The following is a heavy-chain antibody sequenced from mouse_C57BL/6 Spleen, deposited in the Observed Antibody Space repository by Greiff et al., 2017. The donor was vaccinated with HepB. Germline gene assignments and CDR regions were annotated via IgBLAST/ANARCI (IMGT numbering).Heavy chain of an antibody. V-gene: IGHV1-53*01. J-gene: IGHJ2*01. CDR2: INPGNGGT. Sequence: VQLQQSGTELVKPGASVKLSCKASGYTFTSYWMHWVKQRPGQGLEWIGNINPGNGGTNYNEKFKSKATLTVDKSSSTAYMQLSSLTSEDSAVYYCARRAGFYDGYFFDYWGQGTTLTVSS. CDR1: GYTFTSYW. D-gene: IGHD2-3*01. CDR3: ARRAGFYDGYFFDY.